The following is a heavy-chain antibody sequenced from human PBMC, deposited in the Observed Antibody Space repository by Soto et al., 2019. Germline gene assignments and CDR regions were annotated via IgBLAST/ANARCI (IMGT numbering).Heavy chain of an antibody. Sequence: PGGSLRLSCAASGFTFSSYSMNWVRQAPGKGLEWVSSISSSSSYIYYADSVKGRFTISRDNAKNSLYLQMNSLRAEDTAVYYCARARYYYDSSGYQRYYYGMDVWGQGTRVTVSS. D-gene: IGHD3-22*01. CDR1: GFTFSSYS. J-gene: IGHJ6*02. V-gene: IGHV3-21*01. CDR3: ARARYYYDSSGYQRYYYGMDV. CDR2: ISSSSSYI.